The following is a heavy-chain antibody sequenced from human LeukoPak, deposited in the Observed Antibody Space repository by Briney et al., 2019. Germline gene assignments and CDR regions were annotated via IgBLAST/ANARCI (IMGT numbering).Heavy chain of an antibody. J-gene: IGHJ5*02. D-gene: IGHD6-13*01. CDR2: IYYSGST. CDR1: GYSISSGYY. Sequence: SETLSLTCTVSGYSISSGYYWSWIRQPPGKGLEWIGYIYYSGSTNYNPSLKSRVTISVDTSKNQFSLKLSSVTAADTAVYHCAAAAGTGDDWFDPWGQGTLVTVSS. CDR3: AAAAGTGDDWFDP. V-gene: IGHV4-61*01.